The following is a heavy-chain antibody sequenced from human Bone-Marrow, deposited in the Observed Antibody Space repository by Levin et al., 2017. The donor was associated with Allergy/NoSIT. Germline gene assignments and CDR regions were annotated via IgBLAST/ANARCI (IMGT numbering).Heavy chain of an antibody. J-gene: IGHJ4*01. CDR3: ARLGVVGDDY. CDR2: FYYGGPT. D-gene: IGHD3-10*01. V-gene: IGHV4-59*01. CDR1: GVSISTKY. Sequence: SQTLSLTCTVSGVSISTKYWSWLRQPPGKGLEYIGYFYYGGPTNYNPSLKSRVIISADTSKNQFSLSLSSVTAADTAVYYCARLGVVGDDYWGHGTLVTVSS.